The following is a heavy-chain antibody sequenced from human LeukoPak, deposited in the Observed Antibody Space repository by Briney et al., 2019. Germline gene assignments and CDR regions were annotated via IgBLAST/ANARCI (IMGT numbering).Heavy chain of an antibody. CDR2: INPNSDGT. CDR3: ARVELTTGPRYFDS. V-gene: IGHV1-2*06. Sequence: ASVKVSCKASGNTFTGYYIHWVRQAPGQGLEWMGRINPNSDGTDYAQRFQGRVTLTRDTSISTAYMDLGRLTSDDTAVYFCARVELTTGPRYFDSWGQGTLVTVSS. CDR1: GNTFTGYY. J-gene: IGHJ4*02. D-gene: IGHD3-22*01.